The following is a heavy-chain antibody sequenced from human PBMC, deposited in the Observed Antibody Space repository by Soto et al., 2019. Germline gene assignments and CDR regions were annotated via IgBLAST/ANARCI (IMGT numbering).Heavy chain of an antibody. D-gene: IGHD5-12*01. CDR1: GYTFTDYY. CDR3: TRDLVGYDAFDV. J-gene: IGHJ3*01. V-gene: IGHV1-2*02. Sequence: QAHLVQSGAEVKKPGTSVKVSCKTSGYTFTDYYIHWVRQAPGQGLEWMGRINCESGGTTYPQKSQGRVTMTMDTSLTPVYLDLSRLTSNDTAVYYFTRDLVGYDAFDVWSQGTLVAVSP. CDR2: INCESGGT.